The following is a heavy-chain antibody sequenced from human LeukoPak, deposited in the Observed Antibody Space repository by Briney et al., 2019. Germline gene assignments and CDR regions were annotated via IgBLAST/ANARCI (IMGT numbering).Heavy chain of an antibody. V-gene: IGHV7-4-1*02. D-gene: IGHD3-9*01. CDR1: GYTFTSYA. CDR3: ARDGGRYFDWSTPNWFDP. J-gene: IGHJ5*02. CDR2: INTNTGNP. Sequence: ASVKVSCKASGYTFTSYAMNWVRQAPGQGLEWMGWINTNTGNPTYAQDFTGRFVFSLDTSVSTAYLQISSLKAEDTAVYYCARDGGRYFDWSTPNWFDPWGQGTLVTVSS.